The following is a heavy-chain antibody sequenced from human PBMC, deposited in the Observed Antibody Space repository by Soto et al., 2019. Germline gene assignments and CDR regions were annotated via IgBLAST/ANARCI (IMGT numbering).Heavy chain of an antibody. CDR1: GYTFNNYD. D-gene: IGHD3-10*01. CDR2: TNPNSGNT. Sequence: QVQLVQSGAEVKEPGASGKVSCKASGYTFNNYDINWVRQATGQRPEWLGWTNPNSGNTGYAQTVPGRLTMTRNTSISTDYLELRSLRSEDTAVYYCARGYYGSGSYFDYWGQGTLVTVSS. J-gene: IGHJ4*02. V-gene: IGHV1-8*02. CDR3: ARGYYGSGSYFDY.